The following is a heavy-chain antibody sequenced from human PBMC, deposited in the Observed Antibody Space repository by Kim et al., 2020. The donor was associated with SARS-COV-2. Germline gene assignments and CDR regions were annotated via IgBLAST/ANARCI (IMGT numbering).Heavy chain of an antibody. CDR2: IYPGDSDT. CDR3: ARHMGYGSGSYNYYYYYGMDV. CDR1: GYSFTSYW. D-gene: IGHD3-10*01. V-gene: IGHV5-51*01. Sequence: GESLKISCKGSGYSFTSYWIGWVRQMPGKGLEWMGIIYPGDSDTRYSPSFQGQVTISADKSISTAYLQWSSLKASDTAMYYCARHMGYGSGSYNYYYYYGMDVWGQGTTVTVSS. J-gene: IGHJ6*02.